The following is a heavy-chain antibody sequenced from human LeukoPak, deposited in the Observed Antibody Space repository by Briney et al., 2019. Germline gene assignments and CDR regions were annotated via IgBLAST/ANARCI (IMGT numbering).Heavy chain of an antibody. J-gene: IGHJ5*02. D-gene: IGHD3-10*01. CDR3: ARLDYYGSGSPYNWFDP. Sequence: GESLKIPCKGSGYSFTSYWIGWVRQMPGKGLEWMGIIYPGDSDTRYSPSFQGQVTISADKSISTAYLQWSSLKASDTAMYYCARLDYYGSGSPYNWFDPWGQGTLVTVSS. V-gene: IGHV5-51*01. CDR2: IYPGDSDT. CDR1: GYSFTSYW.